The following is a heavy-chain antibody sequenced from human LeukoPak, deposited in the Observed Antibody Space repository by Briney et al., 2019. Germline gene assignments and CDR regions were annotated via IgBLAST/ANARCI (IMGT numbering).Heavy chain of an antibody. CDR1: GGSLSSGSYY. J-gene: IGHJ5*02. Sequence: PSETLSLTCTVSGGSLSSGSYYWSWIRQPAGKGLEWIGRIYTSGSTNYNPSLKSRVTISVDTSKNQFSLKLSSVTAADTAVYYCARERYWFDPWGQGTLVTVSS. CDR2: IYTSGST. CDR3: ARERYWFDP. V-gene: IGHV4-61*02.